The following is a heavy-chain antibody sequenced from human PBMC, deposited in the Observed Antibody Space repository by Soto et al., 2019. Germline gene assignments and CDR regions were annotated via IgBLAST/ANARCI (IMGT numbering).Heavy chain of an antibody. CDR3: ARDGVYRLYYMDV. CDR2: IRSKAYGGTT. J-gene: IGHJ6*03. V-gene: IGHV3-49*03. Sequence: GGSLRLSCTASGFTFGDYAMSWFRQAPGKGLEWVGFIRSKAYGGTTEYAASVKGRFTISRDDSKSIAYLQMNSLRAEDTAVYYCARDGVYRLYYMDVWGKGTTVTVSS. CDR1: GFTFGDYA. D-gene: IGHD2-8*01.